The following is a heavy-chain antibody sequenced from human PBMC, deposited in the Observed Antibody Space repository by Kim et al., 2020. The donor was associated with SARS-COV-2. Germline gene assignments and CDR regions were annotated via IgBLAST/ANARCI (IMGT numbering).Heavy chain of an antibody. Sequence: GESLKISCKGSGYSFTSYWIGWVRQMPGKGLEWMGIIYPGDSDTRYSPSFQGQVTISADKSISTAYLQWSSLKASDTAMYYCASNQRPKYYYDSSGYYYILGVFDIWGKGRMVTVSS. J-gene: IGHJ3*02. CDR3: ASNQRPKYYYDSSGYYYILGVFDI. CDR2: IYPGDSDT. CDR1: GYSFTSYW. V-gene: IGHV5-51*01. D-gene: IGHD3-22*01.